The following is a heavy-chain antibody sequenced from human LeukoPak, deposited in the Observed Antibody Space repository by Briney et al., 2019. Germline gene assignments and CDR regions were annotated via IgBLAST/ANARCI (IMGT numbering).Heavy chain of an antibody. J-gene: IGHJ3*02. V-gene: IGHV4-31*03. CDR2: IYYSGST. CDR1: GGSISSGGYY. CDR3: ARHLFRGIAAAGDAFDI. D-gene: IGHD6-25*01. Sequence: PSQTLSLTCTVSGGSISSGGYYWSWIRQHPGKGLEWIGYIYYSGSTYYNPSLKSRVTISVDTSKNQFSLKLSSVTAADTAVYYCARHLFRGIAAAGDAFDIWGQGTMVTVSS.